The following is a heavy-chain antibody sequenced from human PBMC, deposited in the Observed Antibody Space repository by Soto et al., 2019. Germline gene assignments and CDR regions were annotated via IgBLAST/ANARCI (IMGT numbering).Heavy chain of an antibody. V-gene: IGHV4-59*08. J-gene: IGHJ3*02. CDR2: IYYSGST. CDR3: ARYSRSGAFDI. Sequence: SETLSLTCTVSGGSISSYYWSWIRQPPGKGLEWIGYIYYSGSTNYNPSLKSRVTISVDTSKNQFSLKLSSVTAADTAVYYCARYSRSGAFDIWGQGTMVTVSS. CDR1: GGSISSYY. D-gene: IGHD4-4*01.